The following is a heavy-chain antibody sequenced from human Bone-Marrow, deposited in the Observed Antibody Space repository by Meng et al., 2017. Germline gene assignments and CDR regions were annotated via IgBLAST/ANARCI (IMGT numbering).Heavy chain of an antibody. CDR1: GGSFSDYY. D-gene: IGHD4-11*01. J-gene: IGHJ4*02. CDR3: ARGPTTMAHDFDY. CDR2: INHSGST. Sequence: QVRVQQGGAGLLKPSETLSLPCVVSGGSFSDYYWSWIRQPPGKGLEWIGEINHSGSTNYNPSLENRATISVDTSQNNLSLKLSSVTAADSAVYYCARGPTTMAHDFDYWGQGTLVTVSS. V-gene: IGHV4-34*01.